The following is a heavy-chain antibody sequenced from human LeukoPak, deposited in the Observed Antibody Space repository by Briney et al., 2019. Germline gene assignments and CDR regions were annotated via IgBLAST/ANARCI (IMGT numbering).Heavy chain of an antibody. J-gene: IGHJ4*02. Sequence: PGGSLRLSCAASGFTFSSYGMHWVRQAPGKGLEWLAFISYDGSNQNYADSVKGRFTISRDNSKNTVYLQQGSLRAEDTAVYYCARDRLRAFYYFDSWGQGTLVTVSS. CDR1: GFTFSSYG. CDR3: ARDRLRAFYYFDS. CDR2: ISYDGSNQ. V-gene: IGHV3-30*03. D-gene: IGHD2/OR15-2a*01.